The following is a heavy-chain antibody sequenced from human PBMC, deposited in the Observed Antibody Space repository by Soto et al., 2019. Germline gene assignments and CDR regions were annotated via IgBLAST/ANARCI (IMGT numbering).Heavy chain of an antibody. CDR3: AKGQGGSPPGGMDV. Sequence: QVVLVESGGGVVQPGRALRLSCAASGFDFTNDGMLWVRQAPGKGLEWVALISFDGTTIHYGDSWKGRFTISRDNSKNTLFLQMNSLRPEDTGVYYCAKGQGGSPPGGMDVWGQGTTVTVSS. D-gene: IGHD3-10*01. CDR1: GFDFTNDG. CDR2: ISFDGTTI. V-gene: IGHV3-30*18. J-gene: IGHJ6*02.